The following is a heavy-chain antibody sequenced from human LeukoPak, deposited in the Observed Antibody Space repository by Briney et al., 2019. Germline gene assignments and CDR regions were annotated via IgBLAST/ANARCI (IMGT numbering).Heavy chain of an antibody. CDR1: GFTVSNNY. CDR2: IHSGGTT. D-gene: IGHD5-12*01. J-gene: IGHJ4*02. V-gene: IGHV3-53*01. Sequence: GGSLRLFCAASGFTVSNNYMSWVRQAPGKGLEWVSVIHSGGTTNYADSVQGRFTISRDNSKTTVYLHMNSLRAEGTAVYYCARDSDSGYGPFASWGQGTLVTVSS. CDR3: ARDSDSGYGPFAS.